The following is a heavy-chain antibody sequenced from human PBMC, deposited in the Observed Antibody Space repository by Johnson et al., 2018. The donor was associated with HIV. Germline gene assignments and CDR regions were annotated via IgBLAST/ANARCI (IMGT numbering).Heavy chain of an antibody. CDR1: GFTFSSYA. D-gene: IGHD5-18*01. Sequence: VQLVESGGGVVQPGRSLRLSCAASGFTFSSYAMHWVRQAPGKGLEWVAVISYDGSNKYYADSVQGRFTISRDNSKNTLYLQMNSLRAEDTAVYYCTRLPSGYSRDAFDIWGQGTMVTVSS. V-gene: IGHV3-30-3*01. CDR2: ISYDGSNK. J-gene: IGHJ3*02. CDR3: TRLPSGYSRDAFDI.